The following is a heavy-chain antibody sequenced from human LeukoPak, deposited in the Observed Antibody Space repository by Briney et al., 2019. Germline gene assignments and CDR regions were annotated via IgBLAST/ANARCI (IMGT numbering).Heavy chain of an antibody. CDR3: SRDQNAIRYFDWLPSYYYYYMDV. CDR2: INPSGGST. D-gene: IGHD3-9*01. J-gene: IGHJ6*03. V-gene: IGHV1-46*01. Sequence: ASVKVSCKASGYTFTSYYMHWVRQAPGQGLEWMGIINPSGGSTSYAQKFQGRVTITADKSTSTAYMELSSLRSEDTAVYYCSRDQNAIRYFDWLPSYYYYYMDVWGKGTTVTVSS. CDR1: GYTFTSYY.